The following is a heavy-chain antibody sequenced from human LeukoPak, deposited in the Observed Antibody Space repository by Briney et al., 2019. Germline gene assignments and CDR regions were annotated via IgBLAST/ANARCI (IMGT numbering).Heavy chain of an antibody. D-gene: IGHD6-19*01. CDR1: GFTLSSYG. CDR3: ARAWGEQWLVMVY. Sequence: PGRSLRLSCAASGFTLSSYGMHWVRQAPGKGLEWVAVTWYDGSNKYYADSVKGRFTISRDNSKNTLYLQMNSLRAEDTAVYYCARAWGEQWLVMVYWGQGTLVTVSS. J-gene: IGHJ4*02. CDR2: TWYDGSNK. V-gene: IGHV3-33*01.